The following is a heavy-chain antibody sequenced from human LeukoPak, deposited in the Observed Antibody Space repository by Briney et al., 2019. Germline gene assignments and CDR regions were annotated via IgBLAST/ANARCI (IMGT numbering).Heavy chain of an antibody. V-gene: IGHV3-23*01. CDR1: GFTFSNYA. CDR2: ISASGRNT. Sequence: GGSLRLSCAASGFTFSNYAMTWVRQAPGKGLELVSVISASGRNTDYADSVKGRFTISRDNAKNSLYLQMNSLRADDTAIYYCARTFDIWGQGTMVTVSS. J-gene: IGHJ3*02. CDR3: ARTFDI.